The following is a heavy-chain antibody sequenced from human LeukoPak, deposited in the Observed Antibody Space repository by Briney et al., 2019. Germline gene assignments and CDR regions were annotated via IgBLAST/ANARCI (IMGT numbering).Heavy chain of an antibody. Sequence: SHTLSLTCAISGDSVSSNSAAWNWIRQSPSRGLEWLGRTYYRSKWYNDYAVSVKSRITINPDTSKNQFSLKLSSVTAADTAVYYCASTTVTSGAEYFQHWGQGTLVTVSS. D-gene: IGHD4-17*01. CDR2: TYYRSKWYN. J-gene: IGHJ1*01. CDR1: GDSVSSNSAA. CDR3: ASTTVTSGAEYFQH. V-gene: IGHV6-1*01.